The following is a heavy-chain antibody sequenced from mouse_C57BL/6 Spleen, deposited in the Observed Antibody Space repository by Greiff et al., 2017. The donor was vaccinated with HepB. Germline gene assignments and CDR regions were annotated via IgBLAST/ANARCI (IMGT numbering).Heavy chain of an antibody. CDR2: ISDGGSYT. CDR3: ARDIYYYGSIFDY. V-gene: IGHV5-4*01. CDR1: GFTFSSYA. Sequence: EVHLVESGGGLVKPGGSLKLSCAASGFTFSSYAMSWVRQTPEKRLEWVATISDGGSYTYYPDNVKGRFTISRDNAKNNLYLQMSHLKSEDTAMYYCARDIYYYGSIFDYWGQGTTLTVSS. J-gene: IGHJ2*01. D-gene: IGHD1-1*01.